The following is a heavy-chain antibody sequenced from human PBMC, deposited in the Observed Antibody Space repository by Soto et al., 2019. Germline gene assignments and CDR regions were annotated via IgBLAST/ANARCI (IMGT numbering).Heavy chain of an antibody. CDR3: ARLLACNGGSCKFDP. V-gene: IGHV4-39*01. CDR1: GGSISSSSYF. CDR2: INYRGTT. D-gene: IGHD2-15*01. J-gene: IGHJ5*02. Sequence: QLQLQESGPGLVTPSETLSLTCTVSGGSISSSSYFWAWVRQSPAKGLEWIGSINYRGTTFYTASLRSRVTISIDTSKNQFSLTLNSVTAADTALYYCARLLACNGGSCKFDPWGQGTLVTVSS.